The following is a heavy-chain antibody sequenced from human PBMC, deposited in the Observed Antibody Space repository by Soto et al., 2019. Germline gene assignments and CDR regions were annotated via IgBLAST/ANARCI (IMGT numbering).Heavy chain of an antibody. CDR1: GGSFDEYF. D-gene: IGHD6-13*01. CDR3: ARRKDSSRYFYRMDV. V-gene: IGHV4-34*02. J-gene: IGHJ6*02. Sequence: QVALQQWGAGLLKPSQTLSLTCGVSGGSFDEYFWTWIRLTPGQGLEWIGEVHHSGTSYYNPSLKRRLAVSVDTSKSQGSLTLTSVTAADAGVYYCARRKDSSRYFYRMDVWGQRTTVVVS. CDR2: VHHSGTS.